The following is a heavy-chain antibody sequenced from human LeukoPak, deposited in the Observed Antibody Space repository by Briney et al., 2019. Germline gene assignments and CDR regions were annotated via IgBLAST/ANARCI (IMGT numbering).Heavy chain of an antibody. CDR3: AREQKLYDGSGSSTFDF. D-gene: IGHD3-10*01. J-gene: IGHJ4*02. CDR2: IGAGGTFT. Sequence: GGSLRLSCTASGFTFSSYAMNWVRQAPGKGLEWVSGIGAGGTFTYYADSVKGRFTIFRDNSRNTLYLQMNSLRADDTAVYYCAREQKLYDGSGSSTFDFWGQGTLVTVSS. CDR1: GFTFSSYA. V-gene: IGHV3-23*01.